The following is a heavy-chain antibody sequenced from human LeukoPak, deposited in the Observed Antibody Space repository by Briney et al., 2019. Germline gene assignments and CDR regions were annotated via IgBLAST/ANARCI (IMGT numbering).Heavy chain of an antibody. CDR1: GFTFCNYG. CDR3: AKYEGSGSYSLAFDI. J-gene: IGHJ3*02. Sequence: GGSLRLSCAASGFTFCNYGMMWVGQGRGKGRVGLSDLSGSGGSTYYADPVKGRFTISRDNSKNTLYLQMNSLRAEDTAVYYCAKYEGSGSYSLAFDIWGQGTMVTVSS. V-gene: IGHV3-23*01. CDR2: LSGSGGST. D-gene: IGHD1-26*01.